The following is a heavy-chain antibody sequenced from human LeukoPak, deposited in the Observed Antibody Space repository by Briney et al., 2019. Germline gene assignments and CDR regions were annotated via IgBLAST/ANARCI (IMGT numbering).Heavy chain of an antibody. CDR1: GVTVSSNY. D-gene: IGHD3-10*01. J-gene: IGHJ4*02. V-gene: IGHV3-53*01. Sequence: PTGGSLRLSCAASGVTVSSNYMSWVRQAPGKGLEWVSEIYSDGSTYYEASVKGRFSISRANSKNTVYLQMNSLTAEDTAVYYCARDHRAGGYYYGSGSYYNVWYFDYWGQGTLVTVSS. CDR3: ARDHRAGGYYYGSGSYYNVWYFDY. CDR2: IYSDGST.